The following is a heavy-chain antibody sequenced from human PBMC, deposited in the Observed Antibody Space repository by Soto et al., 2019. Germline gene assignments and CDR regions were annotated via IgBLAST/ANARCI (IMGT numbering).Heavy chain of an antibody. Sequence: SETLSLTCTVSGGSISSYYWSWIRQHTGKGLEWIGYISSSGSTYYNPSLKSRVTISVDASKNQFSLNLTSVTAADTAVYYCARGGKVYYDILTGPQFDYWGQGILVTVSS. CDR3: ARGGKVYYDILTGPQFDY. V-gene: IGHV4-59*01. CDR2: ISSSGST. J-gene: IGHJ4*02. CDR1: GGSISSYY. D-gene: IGHD3-9*01.